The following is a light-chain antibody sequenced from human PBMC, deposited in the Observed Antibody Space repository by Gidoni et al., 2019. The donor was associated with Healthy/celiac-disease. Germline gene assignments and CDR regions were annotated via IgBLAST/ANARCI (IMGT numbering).Light chain of an antibody. J-gene: IGKJ1*01. CDR2: DAS. V-gene: IGKV3-11*01. CDR3: QQRSNWPPT. Sequence: EIVLTQSPATLSLSPGERATLSCRASQSVSSYLAWYHQKPGQAPRLPIYDASNRATGIPARFSGSGSGTDFTLTISSLEPEDFAVYYCQQRSNWPPTFGQGTKVEIK. CDR1: QSVSSY.